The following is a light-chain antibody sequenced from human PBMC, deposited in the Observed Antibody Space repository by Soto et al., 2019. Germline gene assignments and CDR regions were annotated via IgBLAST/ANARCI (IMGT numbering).Light chain of an antibody. CDR2: EAS. V-gene: IGKV3-15*01. J-gene: IGKJ4*02. CDR1: QSVRSN. Sequence: KVMKISVSAVSVKQGERFTLSCRASQSVRSNLAWYQQKPGQAPRLLIYEASTRATGVPARFSGSGSGTEFTLTISSLQSEDFTLYCSPHHTLLLT. CDR3: PHHTLLLT.